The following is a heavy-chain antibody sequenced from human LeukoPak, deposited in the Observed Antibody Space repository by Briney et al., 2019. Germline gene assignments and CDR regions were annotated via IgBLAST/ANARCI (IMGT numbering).Heavy chain of an antibody. CDR3: ARDSMITFGGTHYMDV. CDR1: GYSISSGYY. CDR2: IYHSGST. V-gene: IGHV4-38-2*02. D-gene: IGHD3-16*01. J-gene: IGHJ6*03. Sequence: PSETLSLTCTVSGYSISSGYYWGWIRQPPGKGLEWIGSIYHSGSTYYNPSLKSRVTVSVDTSKNQFSLKLSSVTAADTAVYYCARDSMITFGGTHYMDVWGKGTTVTVSS.